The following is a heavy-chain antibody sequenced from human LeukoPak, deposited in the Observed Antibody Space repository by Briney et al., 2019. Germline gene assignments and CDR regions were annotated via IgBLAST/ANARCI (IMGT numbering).Heavy chain of an antibody. D-gene: IGHD2-2*01. CDR2: IIPIFGTA. CDR1: GGTFSSYA. V-gene: IGHV1-69*01. Sequence: SVKVSCKASGGTFSSYAINWVRQAPGQGLEWMGGIIPIFGTANYAQKFQDRVTITADESTSTAYMELSSLRSEDRAIYYCASRLYCSNTRCRNFPFAYWGQGTLVTVSS. J-gene: IGHJ4*02. CDR3: ASRLYCSNTRCRNFPFAY.